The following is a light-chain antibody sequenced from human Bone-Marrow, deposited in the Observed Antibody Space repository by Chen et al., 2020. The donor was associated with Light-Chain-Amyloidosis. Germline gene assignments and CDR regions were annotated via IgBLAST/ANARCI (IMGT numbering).Light chain of an antibody. CDR3: QVWDRSSDRPV. CDR1: NIGSTS. Sequence: SYVLTQPSSVSVAPGQTATIACGGNNIGSTSVHWYQQTPGQAPLLVVYDDSDRPSGIPERLSGSNSGNTATLTISRVEAGDEADYYRQVWDRSSDRPVFGGGTKLTVV. J-gene: IGLJ3*02. CDR2: DDS. V-gene: IGLV3-21*02.